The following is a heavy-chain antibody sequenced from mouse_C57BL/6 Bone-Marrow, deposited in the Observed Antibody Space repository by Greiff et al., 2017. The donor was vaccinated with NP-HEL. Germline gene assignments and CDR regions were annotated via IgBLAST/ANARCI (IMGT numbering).Heavy chain of an antibody. CDR1: GYTFTSYW. V-gene: IGHV1-59*01. J-gene: IGHJ2*01. CDR2: IDPSDSYT. CDR3: AAGFDY. Sequence: VKLQQPGAELVRPGTSVKLSCKASGYTFTSYWMHWVKQRPGQGLEWIGVIDPSDSYTNYNQKFKGKATLTVDTSSSTAYMQLSSLTSEDSAVYYCAAGFDYWGQGTTLTVSS.